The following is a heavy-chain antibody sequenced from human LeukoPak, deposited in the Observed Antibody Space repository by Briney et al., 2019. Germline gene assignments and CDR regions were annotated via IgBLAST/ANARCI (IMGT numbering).Heavy chain of an antibody. CDR3: AKGRFSIAPQ. CDR1: GFTFSSYS. Sequence: PGGSLRLSCAASGFTFSSYSMNWVRQAPGKGLEWVSYISSSSSTIYYADSVKGRFTISRDNAKNSLYLQMNSLRAEDTAVYYCAKGRFSIAPQWGQGTLVTVSS. V-gene: IGHV3-48*01. CDR2: ISSSSSTI. D-gene: IGHD3-16*01. J-gene: IGHJ4*02.